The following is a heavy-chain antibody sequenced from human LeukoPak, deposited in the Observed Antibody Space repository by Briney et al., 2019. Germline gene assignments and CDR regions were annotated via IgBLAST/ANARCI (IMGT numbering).Heavy chain of an antibody. V-gene: IGHV4-59*01. CDR2: IYYSGST. CDR1: GGSISSYY. J-gene: IGHJ4*02. CDR3: ARAIVEATVYFDY. Sequence: SETLSLTCTVSGGSISSYYWSWIRQPPGKGLEWIGYIYYSGSTNYNPSLKSRVTISVDTSKNQFSLKLSSVTAADTAVYYCARAIVEATVYFDYWGQGTLVTVSS. D-gene: IGHD1-26*01.